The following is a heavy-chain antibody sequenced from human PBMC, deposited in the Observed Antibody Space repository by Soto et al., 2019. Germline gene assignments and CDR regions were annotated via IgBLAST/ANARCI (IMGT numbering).Heavy chain of an antibody. CDR3: ARGKGLDY. J-gene: IGHJ4*02. CDR1: GGSISTYY. V-gene: IGHV4-59*01. Sequence: PSATLSLTCTVSGGSISTYYWSWIRQPPGKGLEWIGYIYYSGSTNYNPSLKSRVTISVDTSKNQFSLKLSSVTAADTAVYYCARGKGLDYWGQGTLVTVS. CDR2: IYYSGST.